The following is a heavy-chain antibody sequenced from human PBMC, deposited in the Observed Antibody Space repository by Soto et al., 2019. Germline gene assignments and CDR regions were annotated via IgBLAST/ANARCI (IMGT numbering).Heavy chain of an antibody. D-gene: IGHD5-18*01. V-gene: IGHV3-64D*08. J-gene: IGHJ4*02. CDR1: GFTFSSYA. CDR2: ISSNGGST. CDR3: VKDRGYSYGYLDY. Sequence: QPGGSLRLSCSASGFTFSSYAMHWVRQAPGKGLEYVSAISSNGGSTYYADSVKGRFTISRDNSKNTLYLQMSSLRAEDTAVYYCVKDRGYSYGYLDYWGQGTLVTVSS.